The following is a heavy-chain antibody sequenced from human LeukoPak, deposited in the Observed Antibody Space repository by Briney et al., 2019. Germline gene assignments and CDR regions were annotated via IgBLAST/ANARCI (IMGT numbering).Heavy chain of an antibody. CDR1: GGSISSSSYY. CDR2: IYYSGST. V-gene: IGHV4-39*07. Sequence: SETLSLTCTVSGGSISSSSYYWGWIRQPPGKGLEWIGSIYYSGSTYYNPSPKSRVTISVDTSKNQFSLKLSSVSAADTAAYYCARESQYSSRFYPWGQGTLVTVSS. D-gene: IGHD6-6*01. J-gene: IGHJ5*02. CDR3: ARESQYSSRFYP.